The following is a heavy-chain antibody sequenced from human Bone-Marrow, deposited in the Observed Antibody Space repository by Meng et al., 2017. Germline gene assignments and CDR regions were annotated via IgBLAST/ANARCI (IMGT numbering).Heavy chain of an antibody. CDR2: IYYSGST. V-gene: IGHV4-31*03. CDR3: ASLYGDSSVWYLDL. J-gene: IGHJ2*01. D-gene: IGHD4-17*01. Sequence: RRQESGPGLVKPYQTLSLTCTVSGGSISSGNHYWSWIRQHPGKGLEYIGYIYYSGSTYYNPSLKSRVIISVDTSKNQFSLRLNSVTAADTAVYYCASLYGDSSVWYLDLWGRGTLVTVSS. CDR1: GGSISSGNHY.